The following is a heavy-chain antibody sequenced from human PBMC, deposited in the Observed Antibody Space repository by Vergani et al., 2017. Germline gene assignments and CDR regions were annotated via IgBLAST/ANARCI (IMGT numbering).Heavy chain of an antibody. J-gene: IGHJ6*02. V-gene: IGHV1-46*01. Sequence: QVQLVQSGAEVKKPGASVKVSCKASGYTFTSYYMHWVRQAPGQGLEWMGIINPSGGSTSYAQKFQGRVTMTRDTSTSTVYMELSSLRSEDTAVYYCARDLGYCSSTSCRDLGYYYYGMDVWGQGP. CDR3: ARDLGYCSSTSCRDLGYYYYGMDV. D-gene: IGHD2-2*01. CDR1: GYTFTSYY. CDR2: INPSGGST.